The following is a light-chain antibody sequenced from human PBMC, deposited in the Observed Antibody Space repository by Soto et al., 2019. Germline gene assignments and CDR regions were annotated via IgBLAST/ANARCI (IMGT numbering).Light chain of an antibody. Sequence: QSALTQPASVSGPPGQSIAISCTGTSSDVGGYNYVSWYQQHPGKAPKLMIYAVSNRPSGVSNRFSGSESGNTASLTISGLQAEDEADYYCSSYTSSSTYVFGTGTKVTVL. J-gene: IGLJ1*01. V-gene: IGLV2-14*01. CDR2: AVS. CDR3: SSYTSSSTYV. CDR1: SSDVGGYNY.